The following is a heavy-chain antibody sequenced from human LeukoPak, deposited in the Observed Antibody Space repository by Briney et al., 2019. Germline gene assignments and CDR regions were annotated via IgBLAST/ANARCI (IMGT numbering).Heavy chain of an antibody. Sequence: SETLSLTCTVSGGSISSSSYYWGWIRQPPGKGLEWIGSIYYSGSTYYNPSLKSRVTMSVDTSKNQFSLKLSSVTAADTAVYYCARGYSSGWFSPPFDYWGQGTLVTVSS. D-gene: IGHD6-19*01. CDR2: IYYSGST. CDR3: ARGYSSGWFSPPFDY. J-gene: IGHJ4*02. CDR1: GGSISSSSYY. V-gene: IGHV4-39*07.